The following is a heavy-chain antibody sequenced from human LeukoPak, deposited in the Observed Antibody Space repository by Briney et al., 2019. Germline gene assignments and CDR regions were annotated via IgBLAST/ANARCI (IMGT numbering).Heavy chain of an antibody. CDR2: INQDGSKE. CDR1: GFIFSNYW. Sequence: GGSLRLSCTASGFIFSNYWMTWVRQAPGKGLEWVAQINQDGSKEYYIDSVKARFSISRDNARNSLSLQMNSLRAEDTAVYYCVRDGGVSGYDLLDYWGQGTLVTVSS. J-gene: IGHJ4*02. CDR3: VRDGGVSGYDLLDY. V-gene: IGHV3-7*01. D-gene: IGHD5-12*01.